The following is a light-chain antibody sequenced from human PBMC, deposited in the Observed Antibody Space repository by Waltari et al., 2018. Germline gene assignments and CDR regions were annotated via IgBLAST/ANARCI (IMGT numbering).Light chain of an antibody. J-gene: IGKJ3*01. CDR2: AAS. Sequence: DLQLTQSPSFLSASVGDRVTITCRASQAISSYLAWYQQKPGKAPNLLIYAASTLQSGVPSRVSGSGSGTEFTLTISSLQPEDFATYYCQQVDNYPIFTFGPGTKVDIK. CDR1: QAISSY. V-gene: IGKV1-9*01. CDR3: QQVDNYPIFT.